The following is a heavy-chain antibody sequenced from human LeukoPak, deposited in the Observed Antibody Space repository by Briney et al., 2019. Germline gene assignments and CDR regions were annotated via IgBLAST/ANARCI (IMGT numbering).Heavy chain of an antibody. CDR3: ARSEYSYGADAFDI. CDR2: IYYSGST. CDR1: GGSFSGYY. Sequence: SETLSLTCAVYGGSFSGYYWSWIRQPPGKGLEWIGYIYYSGSTSYSPSLKSRVTISVDTSKNQFSLKLSSVTAADTAVYYCARSEYSYGADAFDIWGQGTMVTVSS. V-gene: IGHV4-59*01. J-gene: IGHJ3*02. D-gene: IGHD5-18*01.